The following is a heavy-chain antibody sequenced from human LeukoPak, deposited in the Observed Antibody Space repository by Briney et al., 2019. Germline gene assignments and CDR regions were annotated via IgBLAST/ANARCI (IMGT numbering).Heavy chain of an antibody. J-gene: IGHJ4*02. CDR3: ARHYSGSYSFDY. Sequence: GGSLRLSCAASGFTFSSYWMHCVRQAPGKVLVWVSRINSDGSSTSYADSVKGRFTIARDNAKNTLYLQMNSLRDEDTAVYYCARHYSGSYSFDYWGQGTLVPVSS. V-gene: IGHV3-74*01. CDR1: GFTFSSYW. D-gene: IGHD1-26*01. CDR2: INSDGSST.